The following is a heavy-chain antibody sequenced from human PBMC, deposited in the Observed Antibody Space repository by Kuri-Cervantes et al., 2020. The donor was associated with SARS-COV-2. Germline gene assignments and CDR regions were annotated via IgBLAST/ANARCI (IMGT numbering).Heavy chain of an antibody. D-gene: IGHD1-26*01. V-gene: IGHV3-20*04. J-gene: IGHJ4*02. CDR1: GFTFDDYG. CDR3: ARAGTSGSYLGY. Sequence: GESLKISCAASGFTFDDYGMSWVRQAPGKGLEWVSGNNWNGVRTGYTDSVKGRFTISRDNAKNSLYLQMNSLRAEDTAFYYCARAGTSGSYLGYWGQGTLVTVSS. CDR2: NNWNGVRT.